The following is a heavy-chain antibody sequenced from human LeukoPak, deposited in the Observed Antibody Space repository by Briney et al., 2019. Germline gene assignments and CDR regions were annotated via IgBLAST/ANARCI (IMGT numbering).Heavy chain of an antibody. J-gene: IGHJ4*02. Sequence: GGSLRLSCSASGFTFSSYAMHWVRQAPGKGLEYVSAISSNGGSTYYADSVKDRFTISRDNSKNTLYLQMSNARAEDTAVYYCVKDRRGSYSGRLDYWGQGTLVTVSS. CDR3: VKDRRGSYSGRLDY. D-gene: IGHD1-26*01. CDR2: ISSNGGST. CDR1: GFTFSSYA. V-gene: IGHV3-64D*06.